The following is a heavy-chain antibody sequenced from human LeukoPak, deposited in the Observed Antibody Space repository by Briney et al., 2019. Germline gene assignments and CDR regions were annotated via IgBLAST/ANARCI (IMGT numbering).Heavy chain of an antibody. J-gene: IGHJ4*02. D-gene: IGHD3-10*01. CDR3: AVRGNYYGSGSYSPRHFSFDY. V-gene: IGHV1-69*04. CDR1: GDVFSTYV. CDR2: IIPIVNMV. Sequence: ASVKVSCKASGDVFSTYVFTWVRQAPGQGLEWMGRIIPIVNMVDYAEEFQGRVSITADKSTSTAYMEVSGLRSEDTAVYYCAVRGNYYGSGSYSPRHFSFDYWGQGTLVTVSS.